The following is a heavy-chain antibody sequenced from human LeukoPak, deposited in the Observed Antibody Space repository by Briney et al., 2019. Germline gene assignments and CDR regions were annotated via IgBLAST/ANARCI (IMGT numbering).Heavy chain of an antibody. CDR3: ARDLYN. CDR2: ISSSSSYI. J-gene: IGHJ4*02. D-gene: IGHD2-2*02. Sequence: TAGSLRHSRAPSGLTLSSYRMNGVGQPPRKGLDWVSSISSSSSYIYYADAVKGRFTISRDNATNSLYLQLKSLRAEDTAVYYCARDLYNWGQGTLVTVSS. V-gene: IGHV3-21*01. CDR1: GLTLSSYR.